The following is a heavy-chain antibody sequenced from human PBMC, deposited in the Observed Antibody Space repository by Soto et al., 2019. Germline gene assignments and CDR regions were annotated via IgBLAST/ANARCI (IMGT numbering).Heavy chain of an antibody. CDR3: VRGFNFFDY. V-gene: IGHV3-23*01. Sequence: GGSLRLSCAASGFTFSNYAMTWVRQAPGKGLEWVSGISVSGGITYYADSVKGRFTISRDNSKNTLYLQMSSLRAEDTAVYYCVRGFNFFDYWGQGTLVTVSS. CDR1: GFTFSNYA. CDR2: ISVSGGIT. J-gene: IGHJ4*02.